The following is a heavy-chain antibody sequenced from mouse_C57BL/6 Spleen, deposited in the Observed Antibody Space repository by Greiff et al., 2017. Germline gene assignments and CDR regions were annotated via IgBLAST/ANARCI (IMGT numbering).Heavy chain of an antibody. CDR2: IYPGRGTT. J-gene: IGHJ2*01. CDR1: GYTFTDYY. Sequence: VQLQQSGAELVRPGASVKLSCKASGYTFTDYYINWVKQRPGQGLEWIARIYPGRGTTYYNVKFKGKATLTAEKSSSTAYMQLSSLTSEDSAVYFCARSLLPYYFDYWGQGTTLTVSS. CDR3: ARSLLPYYFDY. V-gene: IGHV1-76*01. D-gene: IGHD2-10*01.